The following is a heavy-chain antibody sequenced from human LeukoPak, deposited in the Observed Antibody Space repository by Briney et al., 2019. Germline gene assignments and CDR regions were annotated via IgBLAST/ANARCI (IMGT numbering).Heavy chain of an antibody. V-gene: IGHV3-21*01. CDR3: ARCSGWAFKN. J-gene: IGHJ4*02. CDR2: ISGSSSYI. D-gene: IGHD6-19*01. CDR1: GFTFSSYS. Sequence: GGSLRLSCAASGFTFSSYSMNWIRQAPGKGLEWVSSISGSSSYIYYADSVKGRFTISRANAKNSLYLQMNSLRAEDTAIYYCARCSGWAFKNWGQGTLVTVSS.